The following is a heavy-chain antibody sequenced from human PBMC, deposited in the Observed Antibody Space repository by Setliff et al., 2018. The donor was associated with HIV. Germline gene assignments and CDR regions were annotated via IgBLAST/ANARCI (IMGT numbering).Heavy chain of an antibody. V-gene: IGHV3-48*04. D-gene: IGHD6-6*01. CDR2: ISSGSSTI. CDR3: ARGGSSSSGPDY. Sequence: PGGSLRLSCAASGFTFSNFWMNWVRQAPGKGLEWVSYISSGSSTIRYADSVKGRFTISRDNAKNSLYLQMNSLGAEDTAVYYCARGGSSSSGPDYWGQGTLVTVSS. J-gene: IGHJ4*02. CDR1: GFTFSNFW.